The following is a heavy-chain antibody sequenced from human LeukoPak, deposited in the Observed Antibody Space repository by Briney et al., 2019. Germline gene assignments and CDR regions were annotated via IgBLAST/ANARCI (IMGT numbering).Heavy chain of an antibody. J-gene: IGHJ5*02. Sequence: ASVKVSCKASGYTFTSYDINWVRQATGQGLEWMGWMNPNSGNTGYAQKFQGRVTMTRNTSISTAYMELSSLRSEDTAVYYCARGFGWLRLNNWFDPWGQGTLVTVSS. D-gene: IGHD5-12*01. V-gene: IGHV1-8*01. CDR3: ARGFGWLRLNNWFDP. CDR2: MNPNSGNT. CDR1: GYTFTSYD.